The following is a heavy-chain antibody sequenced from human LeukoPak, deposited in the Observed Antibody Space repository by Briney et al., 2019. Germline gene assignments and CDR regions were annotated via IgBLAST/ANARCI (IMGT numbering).Heavy chain of an antibody. CDR1: GGTFSSYA. Sequence: ASVKVSCKASGGTFSSYAISWVRQAPGQGLEWMGRIIPILGIANYAQKFQGRVTITADKSTSTAYMELSSLRSEDTAVYYCARDWSPSRGSKIYYYYGMDVWGQGTMVTVSS. CDR2: IIPILGIA. D-gene: IGHD1-26*01. V-gene: IGHV1-69*04. CDR3: ARDWSPSRGSKIYYYYGMDV. J-gene: IGHJ6*02.